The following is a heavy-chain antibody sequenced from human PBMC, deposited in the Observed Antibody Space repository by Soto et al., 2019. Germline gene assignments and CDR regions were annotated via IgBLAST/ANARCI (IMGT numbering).Heavy chain of an antibody. CDR2: ISSSSSTI. Sequence: EVQLVESGGGLVQPGGSLRLSCAASGFTFSSYSMNWVRQAPGKGLEWVSYISSSSSTIYYADSVKGRFTISRDNAKNKLYQQMNRMRDEATAVYYCARASLPSYKVRGVVDYWGQGTLVTVSS. CDR1: GFTFSSYS. V-gene: IGHV3-48*02. CDR3: ARASLPSYKVRGVVDY. D-gene: IGHD3-10*01. J-gene: IGHJ4*02.